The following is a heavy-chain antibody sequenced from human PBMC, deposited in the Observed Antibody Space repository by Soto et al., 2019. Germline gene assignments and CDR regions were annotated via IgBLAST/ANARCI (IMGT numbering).Heavy chain of an antibody. CDR1: GGSFSGYY. J-gene: IGHJ6*02. CDR2: IDDSGST. V-gene: IGHV4-34*01. Sequence: SETQSLTCGVSGGSFSGYYWSWIRQPPGKGLEWIGEIDDSGSTNSNPSLKSRVTISVDTSKNQFSLKMTSVTAPDTSVYYGARGPYIGASPADYYGMDVWGPGTTVTVSS. CDR3: ARGPYIGASPADYYGMDV. D-gene: IGHD1-26*01.